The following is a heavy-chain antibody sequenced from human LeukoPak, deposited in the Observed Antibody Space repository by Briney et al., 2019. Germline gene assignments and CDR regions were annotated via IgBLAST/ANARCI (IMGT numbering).Heavy chain of an antibody. Sequence: SVKVSCKASGGTFSSYAISWVRQAPGQGLEWMGGIIPIFGTANYAQKFQGRVTITTDESTSTAYMELSSLRSEDTAVYYCACIVWFGELSPALYYYMDVWGKGTTVTVSS. CDR1: GGTFSSYA. D-gene: IGHD3-10*01. J-gene: IGHJ6*03. CDR3: ACIVWFGELSPALYYYMDV. CDR2: IIPIFGTA. V-gene: IGHV1-69*05.